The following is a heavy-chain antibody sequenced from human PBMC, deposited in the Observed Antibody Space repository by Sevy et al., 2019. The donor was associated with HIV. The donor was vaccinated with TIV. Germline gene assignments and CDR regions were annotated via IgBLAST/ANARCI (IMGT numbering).Heavy chain of an antibody. CDR3: SRAITYITLNRVVTPYYFDY. CDR2: IRTKTYGGTT. J-gene: IGHJ4*02. V-gene: IGHV3-49*03. D-gene: IGHD2-15*01. CDR1: GFTFGDYN. Sequence: GGSLRLSCTASGFTFGDYNINWLRQAPGKGLEWVGFIRTKTYGGTTEYAASGKGRFTISRDDSKSIGYLQMNSLKTEETAVYFCSRAITYITLNRVVTPYYFDYWGQGTLVTVSS.